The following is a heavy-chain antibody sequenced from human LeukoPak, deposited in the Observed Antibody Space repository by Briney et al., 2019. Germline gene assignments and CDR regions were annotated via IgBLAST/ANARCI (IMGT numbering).Heavy chain of an antibody. D-gene: IGHD4-11*01. CDR2: IYYTGGT. CDR3: ASHGGTRVILVEVYYFDY. J-gene: IGHJ4*02. CDR1: GGSISSNNYY. Sequence: SETLSLTCTVSGGSISSNNYYWGWIRQPPEKGLEWIGSIYYTGGTYYSPSLKSRVTISVDTSKNQYSLKLSSVTAADTAVYYCASHGGTRVILVEVYYFDYWGQGSLVTVSS. V-gene: IGHV4-39*01.